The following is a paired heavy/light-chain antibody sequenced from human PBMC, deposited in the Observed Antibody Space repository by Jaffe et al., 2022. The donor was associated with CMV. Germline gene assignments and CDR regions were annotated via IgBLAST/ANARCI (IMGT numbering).Light chain of an antibody. CDR1: QGVSSY. CDR2: AAS. CDR3: QQYYSYPGT. V-gene: IGKV1-8*01. J-gene: IGKJ1*01. Sequence: AIRITQSPSSLSASTGDRVTITCRASQGVSSYLAWYQQKPGKAPKLLIYAASTLQSGVPSRFSGSGSGTDFTLTISCLQSEDFGTYYCQQYYSYPGTFGQGTKVEV.
Heavy chain of an antibody. J-gene: IGHJ4*02. CDR1: GFTFSSFW. CDR2: VNGYGSST. D-gene: IGHD4-17*01. Sequence: EVQLVESGGGLVQPGGSLRLSCAASGFTFSSFWMHWVRQAPGKGLVWVSRVNGYGSSTDYADSVEGRFTISRDNAKNTLFLQMNSLGPEDTAVYYCARGSGTVTTKDYFDSWGQGALVTVSS. CDR3: ARGSGTVTTKDYFDS. V-gene: IGHV3-74*01.